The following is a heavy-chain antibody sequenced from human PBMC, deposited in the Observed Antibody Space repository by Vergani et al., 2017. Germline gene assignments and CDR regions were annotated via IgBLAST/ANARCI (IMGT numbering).Heavy chain of an antibody. CDR2: INWNSDSI. J-gene: IGHJ2*01. CDR3: VKDIAASGNYWYFDL. V-gene: IGHV3-9*01. D-gene: IGHD6-13*01. CDR1: GFTFDDYA. Sequence: EVQLVESGGGLVQPGRSLRLSCAASGFTFDDYAMHWVRQAPGKGLEWVSGINWNSDSIAYADSVKGRLTISRDNAKTSLYLQMNSLRAEDTALYYCVKDIAASGNYWYFDLWGRGTLVTVSS.